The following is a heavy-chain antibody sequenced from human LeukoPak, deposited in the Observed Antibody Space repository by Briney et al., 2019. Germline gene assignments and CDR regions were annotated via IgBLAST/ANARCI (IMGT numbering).Heavy chain of an antibody. D-gene: IGHD2-2*01. Sequence: GRSLRLSCAASGFTFSSYGIHWVRQAPGKGLEWVAVISYDGTNKYYADSVKGRFTISRDNSKNTLYLQMNSLRAEDTAVYYCAKPFDDCSSTSCRDYWGQGTLVTVSS. CDR2: ISYDGTNK. CDR1: GFTFSSYG. V-gene: IGHV3-30*18. J-gene: IGHJ4*02. CDR3: AKPFDDCSSTSCRDY.